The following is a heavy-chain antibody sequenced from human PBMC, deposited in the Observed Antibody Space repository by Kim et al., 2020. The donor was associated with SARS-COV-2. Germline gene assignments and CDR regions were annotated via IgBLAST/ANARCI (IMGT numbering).Heavy chain of an antibody. CDR3: ARVYDWDFDL. CDR2: IYYSGST. J-gene: IGHJ2*01. Sequence: SETLSLTCTVSGGSISSGIYYWSWIRQRPGKGREWIGYIYYSGSTYDNPSLKSRVTISVDTSKNQFSLKLSSVTAADTSVYYCARVYDWDFDLWGRGTLVTVSS. CDR1: GGSISSGIYY. D-gene: IGHD2-8*01. V-gene: IGHV4-31*03.